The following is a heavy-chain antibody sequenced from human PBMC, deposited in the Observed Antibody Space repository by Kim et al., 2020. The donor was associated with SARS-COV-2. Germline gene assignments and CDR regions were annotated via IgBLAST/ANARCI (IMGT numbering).Heavy chain of an antibody. D-gene: IGHD4-4*01. CDR3: ARGLRDDYIDPGAGYDY. Sequence: ASVKVSCKASGFIFGKYGLNWVRQAPGQGLEWMGWISAYNGDTNYALSLQDRLTLTIDPSTRTAYMELRSLSSDDTAVYFCARGLRDDYIDPGAGYDYWGQGTLVTVSS. CDR2: ISAYNGDT. V-gene: IGHV1-18*01. J-gene: IGHJ4*02. CDR1: GFIFGKYG.